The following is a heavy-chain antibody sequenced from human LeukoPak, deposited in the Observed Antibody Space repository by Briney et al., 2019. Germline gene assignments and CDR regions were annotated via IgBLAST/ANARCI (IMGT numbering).Heavy chain of an antibody. CDR3: ASRSMVRGVREDY. CDR1: GGSFSGYY. J-gene: IGHJ4*02. CDR2: INHSGST. V-gene: IGHV4-34*01. D-gene: IGHD3-10*01. Sequence: SETLSLTCADYGGSFSGYYWSWIRQPPGKGLEWIGEINHSGSTNYNPSLKSRVTISVDTSKNQFSLKLSSVTAADTAVYYCASRSMVRGVREDYWGQGTLVTVSS.